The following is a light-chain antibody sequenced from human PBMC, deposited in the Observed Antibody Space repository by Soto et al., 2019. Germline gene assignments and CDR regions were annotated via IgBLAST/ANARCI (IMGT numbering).Light chain of an antibody. V-gene: IGKV1-5*01. CDR1: QSISSW. Sequence: DIQMTQSPSTLSASVGDRVTITCRASQSISSWLAWYQQKPGKAPKLLIYDASSLESGVPSRFSGSGSGTEFTLTISSPQPDDFATYYCQQTGTFGQGTKVEIK. CDR2: DAS. CDR3: QQTGT. J-gene: IGKJ1*01.